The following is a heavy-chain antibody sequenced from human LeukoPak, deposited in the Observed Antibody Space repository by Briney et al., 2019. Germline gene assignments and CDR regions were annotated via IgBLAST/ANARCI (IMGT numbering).Heavy chain of an antibody. Sequence: PGGSLRLSCAASGFTFSSYSMNWVRQAPGKGLEWVSSISSSSSYIYYADSVKGRFTISRDNAKNSLYLQMNSLRDEDTAVYYCASPMIVVAPGAFDIWGQGTMVTVSS. V-gene: IGHV3-21*01. J-gene: IGHJ3*02. CDR1: GFTFSSYS. CDR3: ASPMIVVAPGAFDI. D-gene: IGHD3-22*01. CDR2: ISSSSSYI.